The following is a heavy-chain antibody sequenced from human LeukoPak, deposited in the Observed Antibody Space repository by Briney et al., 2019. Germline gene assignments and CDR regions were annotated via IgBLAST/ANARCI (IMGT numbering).Heavy chain of an antibody. CDR2: IYYSGST. D-gene: IGHD6-19*01. CDR3: ARASSGWYGGLFDY. J-gene: IGHJ4*02. V-gene: IGHV4-59*01. CDR1: GGSISSYY. Sequence: SETLSLTCTVSGGSISSYYWSWIRQPPGKGLEWIGYIYYSGSTNYYPSLKSRVTISVDTSKNQFSLKLSSVTAADTAVYYCARASSGWYGGLFDYWGQGTLVTVSS.